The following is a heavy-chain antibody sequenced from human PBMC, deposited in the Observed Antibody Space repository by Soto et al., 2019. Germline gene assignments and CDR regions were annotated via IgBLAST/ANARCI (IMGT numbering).Heavy chain of an antibody. Sequence: EVQLLESGGGLVQPGGSLRLSCAASGFTFSSYAMSWVRQAPGKGLEWVSAISGSGGSTYYADSVKGRFTISRDNSKNTLYLQMNSLRAEDTAVYYCAKLRSGHAPFPNYYYMDVWGKGTTVTVSS. CDR2: ISGSGGST. D-gene: IGHD3-3*01. CDR3: AKLRSGHAPFPNYYYMDV. CDR1: GFTFSSYA. V-gene: IGHV3-23*01. J-gene: IGHJ6*03.